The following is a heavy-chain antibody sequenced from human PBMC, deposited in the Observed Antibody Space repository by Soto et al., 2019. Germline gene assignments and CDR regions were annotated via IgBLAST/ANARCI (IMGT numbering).Heavy chain of an antibody. V-gene: IGHV1-69*01. CDR1: GGTFSSYA. CDR3: AREVRGYCSGGSGYADYYYYGLDV. CDR2: IIPIFGTA. Sequence: QVQLVQSGAEVKKPGSSVKVSCKASGGTFSSYAISWVRQAPGQGLEWMGGIIPIFGTANYAQKFQGRVTITADESTITAYMALSSLRSEDTAVYYCAREVRGYCSGGSGYADYYYYGLDVWGQGTTGTVSS. D-gene: IGHD2-15*01. J-gene: IGHJ6*02.